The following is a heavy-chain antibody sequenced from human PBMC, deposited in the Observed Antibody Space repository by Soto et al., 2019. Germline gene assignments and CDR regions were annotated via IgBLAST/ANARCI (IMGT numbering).Heavy chain of an antibody. CDR2: ISSSSSYT. J-gene: IGHJ4*02. CDR1: GFTFSDYY. V-gene: IGHV3-11*06. CDR3: ARESDILTGYHNFDY. Sequence: GGSLRLSCAASGFTFSDYYMSWIRQAPGKGLEWVSYISSSSSYTNYADSVKGRFTISRDNAKNSLYLQMNSLRAEDTAVYYCARESDILTGYHNFDYWGQGTLVTVSS. D-gene: IGHD3-9*01.